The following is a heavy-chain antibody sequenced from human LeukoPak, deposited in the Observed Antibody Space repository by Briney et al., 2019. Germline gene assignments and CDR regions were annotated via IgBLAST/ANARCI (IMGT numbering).Heavy chain of an antibody. D-gene: IGHD3-22*01. J-gene: IGHJ4*02. CDR3: AGEGGGSDSRGDRDQ. CDR1: GFTFSSYS. Sequence: GGSLRLSCAASGFTFSSYSMNWVRQAPGKGLEWVSSISSSSSYIYYADSVKGRFTISRENAKNSLYLQMNSLRAEDTAVYYFAGEGGGSDSRGDRDQWGQGTLVTVSS. CDR2: ISSSSSYI. V-gene: IGHV3-21*01.